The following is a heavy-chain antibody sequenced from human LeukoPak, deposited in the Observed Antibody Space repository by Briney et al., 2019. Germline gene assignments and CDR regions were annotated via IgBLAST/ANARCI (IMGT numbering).Heavy chain of an antibody. CDR2: IIPILGIA. Sequence: SVKVSCKASGGTFSSYTISWVRQAPGQGLEWMGRIIPILGIANYAQKFQGRVTITADKSTSTAYMELSSLRSEDTAVYYCARSTYYYDSSGYYSNWGQGTLVTVSS. D-gene: IGHD3-22*01. CDR1: GGTFSSYT. J-gene: IGHJ4*02. CDR3: ARSTYYYDSSGYYSN. V-gene: IGHV1-69*02.